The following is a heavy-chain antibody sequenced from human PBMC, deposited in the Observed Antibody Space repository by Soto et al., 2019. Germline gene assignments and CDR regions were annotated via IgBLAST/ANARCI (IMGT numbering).Heavy chain of an antibody. CDR2: ISAYNGNT. D-gene: IGHD3-9*01. J-gene: IGHJ6*02. Sequence: QVQLVQSGAEVKKPGASVKVSCKASGYTFTSYGISWVRQAPGQGLEWMGWISAYNGNTNYAQKLQGRVTMTTDTSTSTAYMGLRSLRSDDTAVYYCARVRKIYDILTGYYYYYGMDVWGQGTTVTVSS. CDR3: ARVRKIYDILTGYYYYYGMDV. V-gene: IGHV1-18*01. CDR1: GYTFTSYG.